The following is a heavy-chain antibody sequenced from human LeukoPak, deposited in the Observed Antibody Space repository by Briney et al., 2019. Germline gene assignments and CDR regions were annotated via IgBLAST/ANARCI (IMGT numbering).Heavy chain of an antibody. Sequence: GGSLRLSCAASGFTFSSYSMNWVRQAPGKGLEWVSSISSSSSYIYYADSMKGRFTISRDNAKNSLYLQMNSLRAEDTAVYYCARGHARGAFDIWGQGTMVTVSS. CDR1: GFTFSSYS. CDR3: ARGHARGAFDI. V-gene: IGHV3-21*01. CDR2: ISSSSSYI. J-gene: IGHJ3*02.